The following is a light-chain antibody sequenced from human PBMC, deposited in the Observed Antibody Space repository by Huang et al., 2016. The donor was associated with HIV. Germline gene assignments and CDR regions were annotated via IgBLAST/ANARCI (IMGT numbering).Light chain of an antibody. V-gene: IGKV1-39*01. CDR3: QQTYTALWA. Sequence: DIQLTQSPSSLSASVGDRITITCRASQSVGNYVNWYQQRPGKAPNLLIYATSNLQTGVPSRFSGSGSGTVFILTINSLQLEDFATYYCQQTYTALWAFGQGTRVEFK. CDR1: QSVGNY. J-gene: IGKJ1*01. CDR2: ATS.